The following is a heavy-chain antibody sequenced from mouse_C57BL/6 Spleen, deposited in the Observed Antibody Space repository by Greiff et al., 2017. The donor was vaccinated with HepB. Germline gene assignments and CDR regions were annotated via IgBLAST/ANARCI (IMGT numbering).Heavy chain of an antibody. Sequence: VQLQQSGPGMVKPSQSLSLTCTVTGYSITSGYYWHWIRHFPGNKLEWMGYISYSGSTNYNPSLKSRISITHDTSKNHFFLKLNSVTTEDTATYYCARDPNYYYGSSYWYFDVWGTGTTVTVSS. CDR3: ARDPNYYYGSSYWYFDV. CDR2: ISYSGST. J-gene: IGHJ1*03. V-gene: IGHV3-1*01. D-gene: IGHD1-1*01. CDR1: GYSITSGYY.